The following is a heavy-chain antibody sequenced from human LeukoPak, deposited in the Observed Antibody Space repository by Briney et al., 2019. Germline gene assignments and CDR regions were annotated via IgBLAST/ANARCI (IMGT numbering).Heavy chain of an antibody. CDR3: ARDRDIVLRGAFDI. Sequence: GGSLRLSCAASGFTFSSYSMNWVRQAPGKGLEWVSSISSSSSYIYYADSVKGRFTISRDNAKNSLYLQMNSLRAEDTAVYYCARDRDIVLRGAFDIWGQGTMVTVSS. CDR2: ISSSSSYI. D-gene: IGHD2-8*01. V-gene: IGHV3-21*01. CDR1: GFTFSSYS. J-gene: IGHJ3*02.